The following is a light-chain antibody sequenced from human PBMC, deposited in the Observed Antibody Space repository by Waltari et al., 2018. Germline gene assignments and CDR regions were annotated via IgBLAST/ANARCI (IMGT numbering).Light chain of an antibody. CDR3: CSYAGSSTFEV. CDR2: GGS. V-gene: IGLV2-23*03. J-gene: IGLJ2*01. Sequence: LHHSRKAPNLVVEGGSNRPSGVSNRVSGAKSGNTASRRISGLQAGDEADYYCCSYAGSSTFEVFGGGTKLTVL.